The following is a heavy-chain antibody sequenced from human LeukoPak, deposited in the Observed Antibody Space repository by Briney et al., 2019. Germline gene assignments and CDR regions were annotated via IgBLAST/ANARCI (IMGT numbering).Heavy chain of an antibody. CDR1: GLTVTNNY. D-gene: IGHD4-17*01. Sequence: GGSLRLSCAASGLTVTNNYWHWVRQPPGKGPEWISILYSDGDTKYADSVKGRFTFSRDSSRNTLYLQMNGLRAEDTAVYYCTYGDYPLTYWGQGTLVSVSS. CDR3: TYGDYPLTY. CDR2: LYSDGDT. V-gene: IGHV3-66*01. J-gene: IGHJ4*02.